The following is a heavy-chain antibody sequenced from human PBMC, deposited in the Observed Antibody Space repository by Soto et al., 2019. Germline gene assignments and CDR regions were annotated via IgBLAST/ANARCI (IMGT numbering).Heavy chain of an antibody. Sequence: QVQLVQSGAEVKTPGASVKVSCKASGYTFATYDINWVRQAPGQGLEWMGWMTPNSGNTGYAQKFQGRLTMTRDTTLSVAPMELSSLRNEHTAVYYCARSDGYNFNWLDSWGQGTLVTGSA. V-gene: IGHV1-8*01. J-gene: IGHJ5*01. CDR3: ARSDGYNFNWLDS. CDR2: MTPNSGNT. CDR1: GYTFATYD. D-gene: IGHD2-21*01.